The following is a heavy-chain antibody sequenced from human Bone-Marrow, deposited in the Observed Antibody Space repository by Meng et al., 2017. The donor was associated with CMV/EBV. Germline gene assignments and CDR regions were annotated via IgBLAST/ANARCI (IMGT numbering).Heavy chain of an antibody. V-gene: IGHV1-69*05. CDR1: GGTFSIYT. Sequence: SVKVSCKASGGTFSIYTISWVRQAPGQGLEWMGGSIPMFGITNYAQKFQGRVTITTDESTSTAYMELSSLRSEDTAVYYCARDSTVTEFDPWGQGTLVTVSS. CDR3: ARDSTVTEFDP. J-gene: IGHJ5*02. D-gene: IGHD4-17*01. CDR2: SIPMFGIT.